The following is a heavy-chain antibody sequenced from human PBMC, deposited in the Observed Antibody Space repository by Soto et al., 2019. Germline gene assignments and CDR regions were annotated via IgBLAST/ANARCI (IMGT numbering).Heavy chain of an antibody. CDR3: ARGPYDGWYYYYHRMDV. Sequence: LPETLSLTFTPSGGSISSSSYYWGLSRQPPLKGLEWIGSIYYSGSTYYNPSLKSRVTISVDTSKNQFSLKLSSVTAEDTAVYYCARGPYDGWYYYYHRMDVWAQAITLTIYS. D-gene: IGHD5-12*01. J-gene: IGHJ6*02. CDR2: IYYSGST. CDR1: GGSISSSSYY. V-gene: IGHV4-39*01.